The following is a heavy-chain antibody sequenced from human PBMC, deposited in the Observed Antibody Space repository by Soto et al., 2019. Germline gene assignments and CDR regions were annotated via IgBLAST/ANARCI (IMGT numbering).Heavy chain of an antibody. CDR1: GFTFSSYW. D-gene: IGHD3-16*02. CDR3: ARGTPDDYMWGSYRYTQEAFDI. CDR2: IKQDGSEK. J-gene: IGHJ3*02. V-gene: IGHV3-7*01. Sequence: EVQLVESGGGLVQPGGSLRLSCAASGFTFSSYWMSWVRQAPGKGLEWVANIKQDGSEKYYVDSVKGRFTISRDNAKNSRYLQMNGLRAEDTAVYYCARGTPDDYMWGSYRYTQEAFDIWGQGTMVTVSS.